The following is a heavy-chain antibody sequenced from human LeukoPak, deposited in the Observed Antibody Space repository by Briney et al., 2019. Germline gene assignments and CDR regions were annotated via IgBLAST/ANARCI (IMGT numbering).Heavy chain of an antibody. CDR2: ISSSSSYI. Sequence: GGSLRLSCAASGFTFSSYSMNWVRQAPGKGLEWVSSISSSSSYIYYADSVKGRFTISRDNAKNSLYLQMNSLRAEDTAVYYCARRIAAAGRFDPWGQGTLVTVSS. J-gene: IGHJ5*02. CDR3: ARRIAAAGRFDP. V-gene: IGHV3-21*04. D-gene: IGHD6-13*01. CDR1: GFTFSSYS.